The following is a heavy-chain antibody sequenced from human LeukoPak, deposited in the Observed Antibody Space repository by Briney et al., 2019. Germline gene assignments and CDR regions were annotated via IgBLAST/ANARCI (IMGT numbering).Heavy chain of an antibody. D-gene: IGHD3-10*01. CDR2: IYTSGST. V-gene: IGHV4-59*10. CDR1: GGSFSSYY. CDR3: ARRQPLKYYYGSGSYYNVPAGAYDY. J-gene: IGHJ4*02. Sequence: SETLSLTCAVYGGSFSSYYWSWIRQPAGKGLEWIGRIYTSGSTNYNPSLKSRVTMSVDTSKNQFSLKLSSVTAADTAVYYCARRQPLKYYYGSGSYYNVPAGAYDYWGQGTLVTVSS.